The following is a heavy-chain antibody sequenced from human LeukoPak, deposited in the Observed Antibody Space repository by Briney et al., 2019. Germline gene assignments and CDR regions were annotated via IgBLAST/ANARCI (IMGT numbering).Heavy chain of an antibody. CDR1: GFTFSSYW. Sequence: PGGSLRLSCAASGFTFSSYWMHWVRQAPGKGLVWVSRINNDGSSTNYADSVKGRFTISRDNARNTLYLQMNSLTAEDTAVYYCARVSPPEGYGGQGTLVTVSS. D-gene: IGHD3-16*01. CDR3: ARVSPPEGY. V-gene: IGHV3-74*01. CDR2: INNDGSST. J-gene: IGHJ4*02.